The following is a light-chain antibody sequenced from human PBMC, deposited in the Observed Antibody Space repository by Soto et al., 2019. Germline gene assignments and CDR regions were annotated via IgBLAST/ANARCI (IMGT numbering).Light chain of an antibody. V-gene: IGLV2-14*03. CDR1: TSDV. CDR3: SSYTNTDTLVV. CDR2: NVS. Sequence: QSALPQPASVSGSPGQSIIISCTGTTSDVISWYQHHPGKAPTLLIYNVSVRPSGVSYRFSGSKSDNTASLTISGLQAEDEADYYCSSYTNTDTLVVFGGGTKVTVL. J-gene: IGLJ2*01.